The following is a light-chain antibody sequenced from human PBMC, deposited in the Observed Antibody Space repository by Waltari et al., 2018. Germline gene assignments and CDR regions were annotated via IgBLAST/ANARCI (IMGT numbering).Light chain of an antibody. J-gene: IGKJ1*01. V-gene: IGKV1-39*01. CDR2: SSS. CDR1: QSISSS. Sequence: DIQMTQSPSSLSASVGDRVTITCRASQSISSSLNWYRQKPGKAPKLLIYSSSTLQSGVPSRFSGSGSGTDFTLTISSLQPDDFATYYCQQSSSTPRTFGQGTKVEIK. CDR3: QQSSSTPRT.